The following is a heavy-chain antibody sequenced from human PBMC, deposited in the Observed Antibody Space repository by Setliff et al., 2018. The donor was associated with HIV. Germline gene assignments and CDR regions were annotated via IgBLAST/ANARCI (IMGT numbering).Heavy chain of an antibody. CDR1: GSTFTNYW. CDR3: AQITVMGY. J-gene: IGHJ4*02. V-gene: IGHV3-74*01. CDR2: INYDRITT. Sequence: SLRLSCGASGSTFTNYWMHWIRQVPGKGLVWVSRINYDRITTSYADSVKGRFTISRDNAKNSLYLQMNSLRAEDTAVYYCAQITVMGYWGQGTLVTVSS. D-gene: IGHD4-4*01.